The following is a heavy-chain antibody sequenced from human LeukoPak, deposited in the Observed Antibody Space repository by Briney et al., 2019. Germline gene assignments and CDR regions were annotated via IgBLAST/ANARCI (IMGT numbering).Heavy chain of an antibody. CDR3: ARDCSSSSCYLDY. V-gene: IGHV4-34*01. CDR1: GGSFSGYY. J-gene: IGHJ4*02. Sequence: SETLSLTCAVYGGSFSGYYWSWVRQPPGKGLEWIGEINHSENTNYNPSLKSRVTISIDPSKNKFSLKLTSVTAADTAVYYCARDCSSSSCYLDYWSQGTLVTVSS. CDR2: INHSENT. D-gene: IGHD2-2*01.